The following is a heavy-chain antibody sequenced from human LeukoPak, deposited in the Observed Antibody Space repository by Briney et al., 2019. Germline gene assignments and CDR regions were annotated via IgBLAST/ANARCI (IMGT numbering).Heavy chain of an antibody. Sequence: GESLKISCKGSGYRFTSYWIGWVRQMPGKGLEWMGIIYPGDSDTRYSPSFQGQVTISADKSISTAYLQWSSLKASDTAMYYCATQTYYYGSGSYSPFQHWGQGTLVTISS. CDR3: ATQTYYYGSGSYSPFQH. CDR1: GYRFTSYW. D-gene: IGHD3-10*01. CDR2: IYPGDSDT. V-gene: IGHV5-51*01. J-gene: IGHJ1*01.